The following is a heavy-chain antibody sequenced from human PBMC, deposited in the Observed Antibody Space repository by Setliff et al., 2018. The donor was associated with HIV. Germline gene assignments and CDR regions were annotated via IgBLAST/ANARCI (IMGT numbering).Heavy chain of an antibody. D-gene: IGHD3-9*01. CDR2: IYDSGRT. CDR3: ARGGAFDWLFLDV. V-gene: IGHV4-59*11. J-gene: IGHJ6*02. Sequence: SETLSLTCTVSGGSIRSHYWSWIRQPPGKGLEWIGYIYDSGRTNYNPSLKSRVTISVDTSKNQFSLKLSSVTAADTAVYYCARGGAFDWLFLDVWGEGTTVTVS. CDR1: GGSIRSHY.